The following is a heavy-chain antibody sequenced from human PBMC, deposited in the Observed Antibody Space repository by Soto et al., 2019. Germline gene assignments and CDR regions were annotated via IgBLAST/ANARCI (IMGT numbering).Heavy chain of an antibody. D-gene: IGHD5-18*01. CDR3: ASTARGGYSLDY. Sequence: QVQLVESGGGVVQPGRSLRLSCAASGFTFSSYAMHWVRQAPGKGLEWVAVISYDGSNKYYADSVKGRFTISRDNSKNTLYLQMNSLRAEDTAVYYCASTARGGYSLDYWGQGTLVTVSS. CDR1: GFTFSSYA. CDR2: ISYDGSNK. J-gene: IGHJ4*02. V-gene: IGHV3-30-3*01.